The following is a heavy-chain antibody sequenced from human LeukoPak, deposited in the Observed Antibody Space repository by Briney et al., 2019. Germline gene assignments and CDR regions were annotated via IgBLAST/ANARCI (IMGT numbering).Heavy chain of an antibody. V-gene: IGHV3-30*02. J-gene: IGHJ5*02. CDR3: AKDGEDVLLWFGELDNWFDP. D-gene: IGHD3-10*01. CDR1: GFTFSSYG. Sequence: GGSLRLSCAASGFTFSSYGMHWVRQAPGKGLEWVAFIRYDGSNKSYADSVKGRFTISRDNSKNTLYLQMNSLRAEDTAVYYCAKDGEDVLLWFGELDNWFDPWGQGTLVTVSS. CDR2: IRYDGSNK.